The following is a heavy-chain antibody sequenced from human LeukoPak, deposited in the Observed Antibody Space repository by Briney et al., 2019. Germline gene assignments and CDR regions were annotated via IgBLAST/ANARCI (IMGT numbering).Heavy chain of an antibody. V-gene: IGHV4-4*07. CDR1: GGSISSYY. CDR3: ARVRSGWSPENYYYYGMDV. D-gene: IGHD6-19*01. CDR2: IYTSGST. J-gene: IGHJ6*02. Sequence: SETLSLTCTVSGGSISSYYWRWIRQPAGKGLEWIGRIYTSGSTNYNPSLKSRVTMSVDTSKNQFSLKLSSVTAADTAVYYCARVRSGWSPENYYYYGMDVWGQGTTVTVSS.